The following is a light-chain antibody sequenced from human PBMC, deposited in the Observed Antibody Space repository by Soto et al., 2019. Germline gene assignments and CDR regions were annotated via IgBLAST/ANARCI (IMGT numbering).Light chain of an antibody. CDR1: QSVSSN. CDR3: QQYTNWPPWT. CDR2: GAS. Sequence: IVMTQSPATLSLSPGERATLSCRASQSVSSNFAWYQRRPGQAPRLLIYGASTRATGIPARFSGSGSGTEFTLTISSLQPEDFAVYYCQQYTNWPPWTFGQGTKVEIK. J-gene: IGKJ1*01. V-gene: IGKV3-15*01.